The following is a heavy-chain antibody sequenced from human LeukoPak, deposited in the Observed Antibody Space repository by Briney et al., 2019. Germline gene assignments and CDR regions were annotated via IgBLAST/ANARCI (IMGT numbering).Heavy chain of an antibody. CDR2: ISSSSSI. V-gene: IGHV3-21*01. D-gene: IGHD3-3*01. CDR1: GFTFSTYS. CDR3: AKVGFSEMEWLLYSDH. J-gene: IGHJ4*02. Sequence: PGGSLRLSCAASGFTFSTYSMNWVRQAPGKGPEWVSSISSSSSIYYSDSVKGRFTVSRDNAKNSLYLQMNSLRDEDTAVYYCAKVGFSEMEWLLYSDHWGQGTLVTVSS.